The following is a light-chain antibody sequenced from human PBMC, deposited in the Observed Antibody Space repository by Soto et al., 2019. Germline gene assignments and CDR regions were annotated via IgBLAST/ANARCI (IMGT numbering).Light chain of an antibody. Sequence: DIQLTQSPSFLSASVGDGVTITCRASQGISSHLAWYQQKLGRAPNLLIFAASTLHTGVPSRFSGSGSGTEFTLTISSLQPEDFATYYCQHLNSYPITVGQGTRLEIK. CDR1: QGISSH. CDR3: QHLNSYPIT. J-gene: IGKJ5*01. CDR2: AAS. V-gene: IGKV1-9*01.